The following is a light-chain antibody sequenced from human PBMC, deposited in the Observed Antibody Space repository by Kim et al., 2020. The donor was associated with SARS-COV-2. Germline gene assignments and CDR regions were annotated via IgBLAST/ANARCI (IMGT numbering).Light chain of an antibody. Sequence: LSPGERATLSCRASRSISSYLAWYQQKPGQPPRLLIYDASDRATGIPVRFSGSGSETDFTLTISSLEPEDCAVYYCQQRGNWPGTFGQGTKVDIK. J-gene: IGKJ1*01. CDR1: RSISSY. CDR3: QQRGNWPGT. CDR2: DAS. V-gene: IGKV3-11*01.